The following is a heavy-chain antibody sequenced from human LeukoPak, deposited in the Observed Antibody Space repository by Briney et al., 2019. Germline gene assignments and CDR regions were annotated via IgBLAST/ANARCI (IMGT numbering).Heavy chain of an antibody. Sequence: GGSLRLSCAASGFTFSSYAMSWVRQAPRKGLEWVSGIGSSGDSTYYADSVKGRFTISRDNSKNTLYLQMNSLRAEDTAVYYCAKEAGYSAFDYWGQGTLVTVSS. V-gene: IGHV3-23*01. CDR2: IGSSGDST. D-gene: IGHD5-12*01. CDR3: AKEAGYSAFDY. J-gene: IGHJ4*02. CDR1: GFTFSSYA.